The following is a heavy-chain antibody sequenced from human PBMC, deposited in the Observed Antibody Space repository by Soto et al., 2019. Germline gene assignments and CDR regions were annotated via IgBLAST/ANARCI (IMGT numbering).Heavy chain of an antibody. CDR3: GRHDTQSQGYSYIGMDV. V-gene: IGHV4-4*07. D-gene: IGHD3-10*01. CDR1: GDSFTPFS. Sequence: SETLSLTCAVSGDSFTPFSWSWFRQPAGGGLEWIGRSSLSGNTDYNPSLLSRLTMSFDTSKNQFSLRLTSVTAADTAVYYCGRHDTQSQGYSYIGMDVWGQGTTVTVSS. CDR2: SSLSGNT. J-gene: IGHJ6*02.